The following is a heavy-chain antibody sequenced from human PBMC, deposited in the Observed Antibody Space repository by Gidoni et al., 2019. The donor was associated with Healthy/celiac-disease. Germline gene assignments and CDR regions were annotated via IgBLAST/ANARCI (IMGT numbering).Heavy chain of an antibody. CDR1: GYTFASYY. CDR2: INPSGGST. J-gene: IGHJ4*02. Sequence: QVQLVQSGAEVKKPGASVKVSCKASGYTFASYYMHWVRQAPGQGLEWMGIINPSGGSTSYAQKFQGRVTMTRDTSTSTVYMGLSSLRSEDTAVYYCARDLEQWLVSGAFDYWGQGTLVTVSS. D-gene: IGHD6-19*01. CDR3: ARDLEQWLVSGAFDY. V-gene: IGHV1-46*01.